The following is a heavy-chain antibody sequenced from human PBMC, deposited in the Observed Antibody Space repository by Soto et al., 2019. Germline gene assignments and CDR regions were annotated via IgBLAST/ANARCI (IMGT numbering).Heavy chain of an antibody. CDR1: GGSISSGGYY. Sequence: QVQLQESGPGLVKPSQTLSLTCTVSGGSISSGGYYWSWIRQHPGKGLEWIGYIYYSGSTYYNPYLKSRVTISVDTSKNQFSLKLSSVTAADTAVYYCARVGTNWNYSNWDAFDIWGQGTMVTVSS. CDR2: IYYSGST. V-gene: IGHV4-31*03. D-gene: IGHD1-7*01. CDR3: ARVGTNWNYSNWDAFDI. J-gene: IGHJ3*02.